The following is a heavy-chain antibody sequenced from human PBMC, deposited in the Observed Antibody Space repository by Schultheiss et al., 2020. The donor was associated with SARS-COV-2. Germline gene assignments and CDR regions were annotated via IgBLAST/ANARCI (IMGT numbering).Heavy chain of an antibody. CDR2: IWYDGSNK. V-gene: IGHV3-33*08. J-gene: IGHJ4*02. D-gene: IGHD2-8*01. Sequence: GGSLRLSCAASGFSFSNYEIHWVRQAPGKGLEWVAVIWYDGSNKYYADSVKGRFTTSRDNSKNTLYLQMNSLRAEDTALYFCARGQKLMVSTFEYFFDYWGRGTLVTVSS. CDR1: GFSFSNYE. CDR3: ARGQKLMVSTFEYFFDY.